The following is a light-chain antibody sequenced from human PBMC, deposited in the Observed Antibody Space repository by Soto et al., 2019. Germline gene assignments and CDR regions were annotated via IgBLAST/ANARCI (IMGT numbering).Light chain of an antibody. V-gene: IGKV1-5*01. CDR3: QQYSSYSRT. J-gene: IGKJ1*01. Sequence: DIQMTQSPYTLSASVGDRVTITCRASQGISTWLAWYQQKPGTAPKLLIYDASSLESGVPSRFSGSGSWTEFTLTISSLQPDDYATYYCQQYSSYSRTFGQGTKVEIK. CDR1: QGISTW. CDR2: DAS.